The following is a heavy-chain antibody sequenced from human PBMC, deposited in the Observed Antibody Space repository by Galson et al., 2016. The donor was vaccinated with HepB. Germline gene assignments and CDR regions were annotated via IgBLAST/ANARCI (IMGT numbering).Heavy chain of an antibody. D-gene: IGHD6-13*01. J-gene: IGHJ3*02. CDR3: ARADSSSWSHDAFDI. CDR2: IYHSGST. Sequence: TLSLTCAVSGGSISSGGYSWSWIRQPPGKGLEWIGYIYHSGSTYYNPSLKSRVTISVDRSKKQFSLKLSSVTAADTAVYYCARADSSSWSHDAFDIWGQGTMVTGSS. CDR1: GGSISSGGYS. V-gene: IGHV4-30-2*01.